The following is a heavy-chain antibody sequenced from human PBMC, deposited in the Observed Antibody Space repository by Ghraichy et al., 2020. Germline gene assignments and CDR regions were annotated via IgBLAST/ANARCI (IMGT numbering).Heavy chain of an antibody. CDR2: MNPNSGNT. J-gene: IGHJ4*02. D-gene: IGHD3-10*01. V-gene: IGHV1-8*01. CDR3: ARALTMVRGRPGY. Sequence: ASVKVSCKASGYTFTSYDINWVRQATGQGLEWMGWMNPNSGNTGYAQKFQGRVTMTRNTSISTAYMELSSLRSEDTAVYYCARALTMVRGRPGYWGQGTLVTVSS. CDR1: GYTFTSYD.